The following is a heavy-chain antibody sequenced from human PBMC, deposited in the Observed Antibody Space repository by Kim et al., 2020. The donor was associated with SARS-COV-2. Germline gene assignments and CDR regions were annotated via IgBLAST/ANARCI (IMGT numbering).Heavy chain of an antibody. CDR3: VRSLLGPNNSAYFFEH. V-gene: IGHV5-51*01. CDR1: GYNFNTDW. D-gene: IGHD6-19*01. Sequence: GDSLKISCRASGYNFNTDWIGWVRQRPDKGLEWIGIIYPDDSDARYSPAFLGHVTISVDKSITTAHLQWTGLRASDTAIYYCVRSLLGPNNSAYFFEHWGQATPVTLSS. CDR2: IYPDDSDA. J-gene: IGHJ4*02.